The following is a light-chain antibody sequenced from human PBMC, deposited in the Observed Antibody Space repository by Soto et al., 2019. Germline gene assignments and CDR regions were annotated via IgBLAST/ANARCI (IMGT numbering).Light chain of an antibody. V-gene: IGKV3-15*01. CDR3: QQYNNWPYGT. CDR2: GAS. Sequence: EIVMTQSPATLSVSPGERATLSCRASKSVSSNLAWYQQKPGQAPRLLIYGASTRATGIPARFSGSGSGTEFTLTISSLQSEDFAVYYCQQYNNWPYGTFGQGTKVEIK. J-gene: IGKJ1*01. CDR1: KSVSSN.